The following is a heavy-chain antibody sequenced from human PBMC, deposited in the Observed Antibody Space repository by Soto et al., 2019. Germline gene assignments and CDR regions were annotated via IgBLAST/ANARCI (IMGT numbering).Heavy chain of an antibody. CDR1: GFTFSSYS. D-gene: IGHD3-22*01. CDR2: ISSSSSYI. J-gene: IGHJ3*02. V-gene: IGHV3-21*01. CDR3: ARVDSSPPGGAFDI. Sequence: GGSLRLSCAASGFTFSSYSMNWVRQAPGKGLEWVSSISSSSSYIYYADSVKGRFTISRDNAKNSLYLQMNSLRAEDTAVHYCARVDSSPPGGAFDIWGQGTMVTVSS.